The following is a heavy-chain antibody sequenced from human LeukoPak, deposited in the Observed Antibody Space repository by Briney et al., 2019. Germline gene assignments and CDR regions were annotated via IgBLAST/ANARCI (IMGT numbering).Heavy chain of an antibody. D-gene: IGHD3-22*01. V-gene: IGHV1-18*01. Sequence: ASVKVSCKASGYTFTSYGISWVRQAPGQGLERMGWISAYNGNTNYAQKLQGRVTMTTDTSTSTAYMELRSLRSDDTAVYYCARSYYDSSGYYDDAFDIWGQGTMVTVSS. J-gene: IGHJ3*02. CDR1: GYTFTSYG. CDR2: ISAYNGNT. CDR3: ARSYYDSSGYYDDAFDI.